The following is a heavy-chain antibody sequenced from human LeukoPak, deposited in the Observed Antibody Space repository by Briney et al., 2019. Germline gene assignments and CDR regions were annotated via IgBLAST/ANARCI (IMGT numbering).Heavy chain of an antibody. Sequence: ASVKVSCKASGYTFSNYGISWVRQAPGQGLEWMGWISAYNGNTNYAQKLLGRVTMTTDTSTSTSYMELRSLRSDDTAVYYCARDRSTHDYWGQGTLVPVSS. CDR2: ISAYNGNT. V-gene: IGHV1-18*01. CDR3: ARDRSTHDY. J-gene: IGHJ4*02. CDR1: GYTFSNYG.